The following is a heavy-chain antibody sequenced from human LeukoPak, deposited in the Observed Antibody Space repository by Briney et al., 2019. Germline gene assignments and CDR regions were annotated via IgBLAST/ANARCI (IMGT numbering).Heavy chain of an antibody. J-gene: IGHJ4*02. V-gene: IGHV4-4*07. CDR2: IYTSGST. Sequence: PSETLSLTCTVSGGSISSYYWSWIRQPAGKGLEWIGRIYTSGSTNYNPSLKSRVTMSVDTSKNQFSLKLSSVTAADTAVYYCARLNDFWSGYSLELYYFDYWGQGTLVTVSS. CDR3: ARLNDFWSGYSLELYYFDY. CDR1: GGSISSYY. D-gene: IGHD3-3*01.